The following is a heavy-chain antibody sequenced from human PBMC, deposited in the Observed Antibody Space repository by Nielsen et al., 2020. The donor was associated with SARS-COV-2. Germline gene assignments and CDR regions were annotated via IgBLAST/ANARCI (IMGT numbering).Heavy chain of an antibody. D-gene: IGHD1-7*01. V-gene: IGHV4-31*03. CDR3: ARGGSGNWNYAKKFDY. Sequence: SETLSLTCTVSGGSISSSGYYWSWIRQHPGKGLEWIGYIYYSGSTYYNPSLKSRVTISVDTSKNQFSLKLSSVTAADTAVYYCARGGSGNWNYAKKFDYWGQGTLVTVSS. J-gene: IGHJ4*02. CDR1: GGSISSSGYY. CDR2: IYYSGST.